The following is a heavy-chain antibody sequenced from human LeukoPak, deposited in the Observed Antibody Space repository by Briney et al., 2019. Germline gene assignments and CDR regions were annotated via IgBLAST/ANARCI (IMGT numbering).Heavy chain of an antibody. Sequence: PSETLSLTCTVSGGSISSYYWSWIRQPAGKGLEWIGRTYTGGNTNYNPSLKSRVTLSVDKSKNQFSLKMSSVTAADTAVYFCARGSSSGWSRENYLDYWGQGTLVTVSS. D-gene: IGHD6-19*01. J-gene: IGHJ4*02. CDR3: ARGSSSGWSRENYLDY. CDR1: GGSISSYY. V-gene: IGHV4-4*07. CDR2: TYTGGNT.